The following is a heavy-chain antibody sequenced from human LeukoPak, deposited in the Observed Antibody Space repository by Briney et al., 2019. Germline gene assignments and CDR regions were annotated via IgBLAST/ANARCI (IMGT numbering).Heavy chain of an antibody. CDR1: GFTFSSYA. CDR2: ISYDGSNK. D-gene: IGHD4-23*01. J-gene: IGHJ4*02. V-gene: IGHV3-30*04. Sequence: GGSLRLSCAASGFTFSSYAMHWVRQAPGKGLEWVAVISYDGSNKYYADSVKGRFTISRDNSKNTLYLQMNSLRAEDTAVYYCARDRTSPTVGDRTAPDYWGQRTLVTVSS. CDR3: ARDRTSPTVGDRTAPDY.